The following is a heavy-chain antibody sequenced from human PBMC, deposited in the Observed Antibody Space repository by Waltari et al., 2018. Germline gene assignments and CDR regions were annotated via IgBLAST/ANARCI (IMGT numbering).Heavy chain of an antibody. CDR3: ARTSRAIDYYFDY. CDR2: IYYSGNT. J-gene: IGHJ4*01. CDR1: VGALTGHY. V-gene: IGHV4-59*11. D-gene: IGHD3-10*01. Sequence: QVQLQESGPGLVKPSETLSLTCTVSVGALTGHYWSWIRQPPGKGLEWIGYIYYSGNTNYNPSLKSRVTISVDTSKTQFSLKLNSVTAPDTALYYCARTSRAIDYYFDYWGQGTLVTVSS.